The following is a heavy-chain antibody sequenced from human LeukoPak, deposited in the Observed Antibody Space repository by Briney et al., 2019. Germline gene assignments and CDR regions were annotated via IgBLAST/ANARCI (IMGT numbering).Heavy chain of an antibody. CDR2: ISSSSSYI. D-gene: IGHD3-22*01. Sequence: GGSLRLSCAASGFTFSSYSMNWVRQAPGKGLEWVSSISSSSSYIYYADSVKGRFTISRDNAKNSLYLQMNSLRAEDTAVYYCAKKASGGMRNYYDSSGYSDYWGQGTLVTVSS. CDR1: GFTFSSYS. J-gene: IGHJ4*02. CDR3: AKKASGGMRNYYDSSGYSDY. V-gene: IGHV3-21*01.